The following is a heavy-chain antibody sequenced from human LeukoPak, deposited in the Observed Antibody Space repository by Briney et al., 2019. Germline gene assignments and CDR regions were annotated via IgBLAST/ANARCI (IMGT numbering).Heavy chain of an antibody. CDR2: IYWNDDK. Sequence: SGPTLVKPTQTLTLTFTFSGFSLSPSGVGVGWIRQPPGKALEWLALIYWNDDKRYSPSLKSRLTITKDTSKNQVVLTMTNMDPVDTATYYCAHNRLDGYNYPFDYWGQGTLVTVSS. CDR1: GFSLSPSGVG. V-gene: IGHV2-5*01. CDR3: AHNRLDGYNYPFDY. D-gene: IGHD5-24*01. J-gene: IGHJ4*02.